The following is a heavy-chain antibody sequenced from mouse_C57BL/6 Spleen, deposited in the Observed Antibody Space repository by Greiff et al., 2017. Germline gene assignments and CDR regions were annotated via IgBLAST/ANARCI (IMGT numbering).Heavy chain of an antibody. D-gene: IGHD1-2*01. Sequence: VKLMESGPGLVQPSQSLSITCTVSGFSLTSYGVHWVRQSPGKGLEWLGVIWSGGSTDYNAAFISRLSISKDNSKSQVFFKMNSLQADDTAIYYCARDYGPQLGYAMDYWGQGTSVTVSS. CDR3: ARDYGPQLGYAMDY. CDR1: GFSLTSYG. J-gene: IGHJ4*01. V-gene: IGHV2-2*01. CDR2: IWSGGST.